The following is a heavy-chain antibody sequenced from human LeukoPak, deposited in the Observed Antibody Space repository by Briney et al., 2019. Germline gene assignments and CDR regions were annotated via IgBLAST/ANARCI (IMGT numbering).Heavy chain of an antibody. CDR3: ARGYDFWSRKTTQNNWFDP. V-gene: IGHV1-18*01. D-gene: IGHD3-3*01. J-gene: IGHJ5*02. CDR2: ISAYNGNT. Sequence: ASVKVSCKASGYTFTSYGISWVRQAPGQGLEWTGWISAYNGNTNYAQKLQGRVTMTTDTSTSTAYMELRSLRSDDTAVYYCARGYDFWSRKTTQNNWFDPWGQGTLVTVSS. CDR1: GYTFTSYG.